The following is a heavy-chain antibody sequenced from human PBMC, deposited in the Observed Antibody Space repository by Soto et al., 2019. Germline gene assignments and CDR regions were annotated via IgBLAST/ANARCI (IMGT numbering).Heavy chain of an antibody. J-gene: IGHJ1*01. CDR3: ARKRSGSGTLHN. Sequence: ASVKVSCKASGYSFTSYGISWVRQAPGQGLEWLGWISVYNGVTTYAQKLQGRVSMTTDTSTNTAYMELRSLRSDDTAVYFCARKRSGSGTLHNWGQGTLVTVSS. V-gene: IGHV1-18*04. CDR2: ISVYNGVT. CDR1: GYSFTSYG. D-gene: IGHD6-25*01.